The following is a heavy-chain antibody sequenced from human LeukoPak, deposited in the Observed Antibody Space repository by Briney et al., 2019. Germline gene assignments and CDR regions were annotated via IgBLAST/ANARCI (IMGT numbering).Heavy chain of an antibody. V-gene: IGHV4-4*02. CDR1: GGSISSSNW. J-gene: IGHJ4*02. D-gene: IGHD3-10*01. CDR3: AKGEDHGSGTVHFAS. Sequence: SETLSLTCAVSGGSISSSNWWSWVRQPPGKGLEWIGEIYHGGSTNYNPSLKSRVAMSVDRSRNQFSLQLSSVTAADTAVYYCAKGEDHGSGTVHFASWGQGTLDTVSS. CDR2: IYHGGST.